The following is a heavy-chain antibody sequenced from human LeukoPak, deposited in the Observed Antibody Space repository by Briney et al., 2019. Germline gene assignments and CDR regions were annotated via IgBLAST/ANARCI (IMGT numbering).Heavy chain of an antibody. V-gene: IGHV3-30*02. CDR3: ARVAELAAQRMGLDY. Sequence: GGSLRLSCAASGFTFSSYGMHWVRQAPGKGLEWVAFIRYDGSNKYYADSVKGRFTISRDNSKNTLYLQMNSLRAEDTAVYYCARVAELAAQRMGLDYWGQGTLVTVSS. J-gene: IGHJ4*02. CDR1: GFTFSSYG. D-gene: IGHD6-13*01. CDR2: IRYDGSNK.